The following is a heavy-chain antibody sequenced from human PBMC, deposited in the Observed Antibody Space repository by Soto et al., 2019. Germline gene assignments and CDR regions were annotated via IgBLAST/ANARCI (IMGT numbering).Heavy chain of an antibody. D-gene: IGHD2-2*02. V-gene: IGHV4-31*03. CDR1: GDSISSGGYY. J-gene: IGHJ3*01. CDR3: ARDRRQYLAPGSFDV. CDR2: IYYRGST. Sequence: QVQLQESGPGLVKPSQTLSLTCTVSGDSISSGGYYWSWIRHHPGKGLEWIGYIYYRGSTNYNPSLKSRDSISVDSSKNQFSVKLSSVTAADTAVYYCARDRRQYLAPGSFDVWGQGTTVIVSS.